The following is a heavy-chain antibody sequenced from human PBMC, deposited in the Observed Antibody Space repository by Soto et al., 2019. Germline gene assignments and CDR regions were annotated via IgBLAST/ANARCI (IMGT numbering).Heavy chain of an antibody. CDR1: GFTFSSYG. CDR2: ISYDGSNK. CDR3: AKGGDSSSWRYYYYGMDV. J-gene: IGHJ6*02. Sequence: QVELVESGGGVGQPGRSLRLSCAASGFTFSSYGMHWVRQAPGKGLEWVAVISYDGSNKYYADSVKGRFTISRDNSKNTLYLQMNSLRAEDTAVYYCAKGGDSSSWRYYYYGMDVWGQGTTVTVSS. D-gene: IGHD6-13*01. V-gene: IGHV3-30*18.